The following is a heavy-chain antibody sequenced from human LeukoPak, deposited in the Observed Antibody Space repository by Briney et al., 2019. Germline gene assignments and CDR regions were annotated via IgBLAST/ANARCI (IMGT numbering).Heavy chain of an antibody. CDR2: ISGDGSST. CDR3: AKGATGWSPFGY. V-gene: IGHV3-43*02. D-gene: IGHD6-19*01. Sequence: GGSLRLSCAASGLSFDDSAMHWVRQAPGKGLEWVSLISGDGSSTYYADSVKGRFTISRDNSKNSLYLQMNSLRTEDTALYYCAKGATGWSPFGYWGQGTLVTVSS. J-gene: IGHJ4*02. CDR1: GLSFDDSA.